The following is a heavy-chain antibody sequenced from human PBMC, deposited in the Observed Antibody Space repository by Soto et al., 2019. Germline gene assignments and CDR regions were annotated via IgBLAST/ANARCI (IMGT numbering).Heavy chain of an antibody. CDR1: GGPFSGYY. D-gene: IGHD3-10*01. CDR3: ARREITVRGAPLFRRRSSNDAFDI. J-gene: IGHJ3*02. Sequence: QVQLQQWGAGLLKPSETLSLTCAVYGGPFSGYYWSWIRQPPGKGLEWIGQINHSGSSNYNPSLKGRVTISEDTSKNQFSLKLRSVTAADTAVYYCARREITVRGAPLFRRRSSNDAFDIWGQGTMVTVSS. V-gene: IGHV4-34*01. CDR2: INHSGSS.